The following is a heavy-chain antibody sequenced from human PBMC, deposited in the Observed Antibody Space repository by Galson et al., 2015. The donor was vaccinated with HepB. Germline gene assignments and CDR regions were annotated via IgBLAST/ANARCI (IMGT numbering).Heavy chain of an antibody. J-gene: IGHJ4*02. Sequence: LRLSCAASGFTFSSYSMNWVRQAPGKGLEGVSSISSSSYIYYADSVKVRFTISIDNAKNSLYLQMNSLRAEDTAAYYRASGDSYGYRYWGQGTLFTVSS. CDR1: GFTFSSYS. CDR2: ISSSSYI. CDR3: ASGDSYGYRY. V-gene: IGHV3-21*01. D-gene: IGHD5-18*01.